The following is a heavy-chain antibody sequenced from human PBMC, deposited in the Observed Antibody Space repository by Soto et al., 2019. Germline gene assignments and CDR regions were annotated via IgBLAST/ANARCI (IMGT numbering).Heavy chain of an antibody. V-gene: IGHV3-21*01. Sequence: EVQLVESGGGLVKPGGSLRLSCAASGFTFSSYSMNWVRQAPGKGLEWVSSISSSSSYIYYADSVKGRFTISRDNAKKSLYLQMNSLRAEDTAVYYCARGGVYGEREFDPWGQGTLVTVSS. CDR1: GFTFSSYS. CDR2: ISSSSSYI. J-gene: IGHJ5*02. CDR3: ARGGVYGEREFDP. D-gene: IGHD4-17*01.